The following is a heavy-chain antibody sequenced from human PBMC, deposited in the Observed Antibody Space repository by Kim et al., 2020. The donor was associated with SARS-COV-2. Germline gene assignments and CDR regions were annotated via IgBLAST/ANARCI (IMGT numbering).Heavy chain of an antibody. D-gene: IGHD5-12*01. CDR1: GYTFTSYA. Sequence: ASVKVSCKASGYTFTSYAMHWVRQAPGQRLEWMGWINAGNGNTKYSQKFQGRVTITRDTSASTAYMELSSLRSEDTAVYYCAREAGGGYDPYYFDYWGQGTLVTVSS. J-gene: IGHJ4*02. CDR2: INAGNGNT. V-gene: IGHV1-3*01. CDR3: AREAGGGYDPYYFDY.